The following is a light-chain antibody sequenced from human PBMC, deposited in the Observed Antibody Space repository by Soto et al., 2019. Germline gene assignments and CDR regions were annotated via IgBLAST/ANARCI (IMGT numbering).Light chain of an antibody. CDR2: LGS. CDR1: QSLLLGNGYNY. Sequence: DIVMTQSPLSLPVTPGEPASISCRSSQSLLLGNGYNYLDWYLQKPGQSPQLLIYLGSNRASGVPDRFSGSGSGTDFTLKISRVEADDVGVYYCMQPLQPPVTFGQGTKLEIK. CDR3: MQPLQPPVT. J-gene: IGKJ2*01. V-gene: IGKV2-28*01.